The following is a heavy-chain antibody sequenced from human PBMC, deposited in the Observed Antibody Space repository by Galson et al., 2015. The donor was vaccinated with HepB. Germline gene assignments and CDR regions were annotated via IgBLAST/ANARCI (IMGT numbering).Heavy chain of an antibody. CDR1: GGFTSSSS. D-gene: IGHD6-19*01. CDR3: ARGWEEQWLVYLSGAFDI. J-gene: IGHJ3*02. V-gene: IGHV4-59*01. CDR2: IFYSGFT. Sequence: LSLTCTVSGGFTSSSSWRWIRQPPGKGLEWIGHIFYSGFTKYNPSLKSRVTMSIDSSKNQLSLKMTSMTVADTAVYYCARGWEEQWLVYLSGAFDIWGQGTMVTVSS.